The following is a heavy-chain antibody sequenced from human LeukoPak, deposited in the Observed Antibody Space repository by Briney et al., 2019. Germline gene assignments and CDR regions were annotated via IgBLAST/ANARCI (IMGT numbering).Heavy chain of an antibody. V-gene: IGHV4-39*01. J-gene: IGHJ3*02. CDR2: IHYGGRA. CDR1: GDSISGSGHC. Sequence: PSETLSLTCTVSGDSISGSGHCCCWIRQPPGKGLEWIGSIHYGGRASYFPSLESRVTISVDTSKNQFSLKVTSLTAADTAVYYCARAKKGSAFDIWGQGKMVTVSS. D-gene: IGHD3-10*01. CDR3: ARAKKGSAFDI.